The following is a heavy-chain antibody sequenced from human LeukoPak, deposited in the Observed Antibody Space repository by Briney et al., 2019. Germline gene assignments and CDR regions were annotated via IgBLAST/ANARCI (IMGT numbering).Heavy chain of an antibody. J-gene: IGHJ4*02. D-gene: IGHD5-12*01. CDR2: IYSGGST. CDR1: GFTVSSNY. CDR3: ARDGGYSGYLDY. V-gene: IGHV3-66*01. Sequence: GGSLRPSCAASGFTVSSNYMSWVRQAPGKGLEWVSVIYSGGSTYYADSVKGRFTISRDNSKNTLYLQMNSLRAEDTAVYYCARDGGYSGYLDYWGQGTLVTVSS.